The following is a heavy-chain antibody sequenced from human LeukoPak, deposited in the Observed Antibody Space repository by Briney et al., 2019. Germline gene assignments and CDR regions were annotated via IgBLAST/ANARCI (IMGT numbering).Heavy chain of an antibody. V-gene: IGHV2-70*11. Sequence: SGPALVKPTQTLTLTCTFSGFSLSTSGMCVSWIRQPPGKALEWLARIDWDDDKYYSTSLKTRLTISKDTSKNQVVLTMTNMDPVDTATYYCARIRRDSSSWFWGAFDIWGQGTMVTVSS. CDR1: GFSLSTSGMC. CDR2: IDWDDDK. J-gene: IGHJ3*02. CDR3: ARIRRDSSSWFWGAFDI. D-gene: IGHD6-13*01.